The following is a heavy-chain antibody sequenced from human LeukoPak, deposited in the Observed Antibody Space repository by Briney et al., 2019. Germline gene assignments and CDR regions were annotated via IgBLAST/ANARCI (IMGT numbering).Heavy chain of an antibody. V-gene: IGHV1-2*02. CDR2: INPNSGGT. CDR1: GYTFTGYY. CDR3: ARERGNYDILTDYYEGNCIDP. J-gene: IGHJ5*02. D-gene: IGHD3-9*01. Sequence: ASVKVSCKASGYTFTGYYMHWVRQAPGQGLEWMGWINPNSGGTNYAQKFQGRVTMTRDTSISIAYMELNRLRSDDTAVYYCARERGNYDILTDYYEGNCIDPWGQGTLVTVSS.